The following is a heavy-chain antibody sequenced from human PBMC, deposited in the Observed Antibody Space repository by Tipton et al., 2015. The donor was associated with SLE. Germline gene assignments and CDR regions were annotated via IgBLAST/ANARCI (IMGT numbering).Heavy chain of an antibody. CDR2: ISYDGSNQ. CDR3: ARDRGWPAAHFDV. CDR1: GFIFRNAG. Sequence: QLVQSGGGVVQPGRSLRFSCAASGFIFRNAGMHWVRQAPGKGLEWVTFISYDGSNQYYAESVKGRFAVSRDNTKNTVWLEIDSLRVEDTAMYYCARDRGWPAAHFDVWGQGTLLTVSS. D-gene: IGHD2-15*01. J-gene: IGHJ4*02. V-gene: IGHV3-33*01.